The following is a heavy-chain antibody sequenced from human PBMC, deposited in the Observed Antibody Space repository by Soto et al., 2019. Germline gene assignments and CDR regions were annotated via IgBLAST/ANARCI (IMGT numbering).Heavy chain of an antibody. CDR2: INPSGGST. V-gene: IGHV1-46*03. D-gene: IGHD3-3*01. CDR3: ARASGLLFLEWWAGNFAY. J-gene: IGHJ4*02. CDR1: GYTFTSYY. Sequence: QVQLVQSGAEVKKPGASVKVSCKASGYTFTSYYMHWVRQAPGQGLECMGIINPSGGSTSYAQKFQGRVTMTRDTSTSTVYMELSSLRSEDTAVYYCARASGLLFLEWWAGNFAYWGQGTLVTVSS.